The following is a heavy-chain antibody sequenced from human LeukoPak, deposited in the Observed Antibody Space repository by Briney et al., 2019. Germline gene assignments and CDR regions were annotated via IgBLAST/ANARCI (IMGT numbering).Heavy chain of an antibody. V-gene: IGHV3-20*04. J-gene: IGHJ4*02. Sequence: PGGSLRLSCAASGFTFDDYGMSWVRQAPGKGLEWVSGINWNGGSTGYADSVKGRFTISRDNAKNSLYLQMNSLRAEDTAVYYCAKGLGIYYDSSGYYLDWGQGTLVTVSS. CDR2: INWNGGST. CDR1: GFTFDDYG. D-gene: IGHD3-22*01. CDR3: AKGLGIYYDSSGYYLD.